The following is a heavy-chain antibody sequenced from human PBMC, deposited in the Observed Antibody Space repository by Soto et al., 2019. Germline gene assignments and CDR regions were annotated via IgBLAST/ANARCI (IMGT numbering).Heavy chain of an antibody. CDR1: GFTFTRYS. CDR3: ARESEDLTSNFDY. V-gene: IGHV3-21*01. Sequence: GGSLRLSCAASGFTFTRYSMNWVRQAPGKGLEWVSSISSTTNYIYYADSMKGRFAVSRDNAKNSVYLEMNSLSAEDTAVYYCARESEDLTSNFDYWGQGTLVTVSS. CDR2: ISSTTNYI. J-gene: IGHJ4*02.